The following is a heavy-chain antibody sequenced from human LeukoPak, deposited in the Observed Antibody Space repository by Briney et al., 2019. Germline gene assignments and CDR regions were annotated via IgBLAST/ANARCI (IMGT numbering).Heavy chain of an antibody. CDR2: INWNGGST. CDR1: GFTFDDDG. J-gene: IGHJ6*02. CDR3: ARDQYYYGMGV. V-gene: IGHV3-20*04. Sequence: PGGSLRLSCAASGFTFDDDGISWIRQAPGKGLEWVSGINWNGGSTGYADSVKGRFTISRDNAKNSLYLKMNSLRAEDTALYYGARDQYYYGMGVCGQGTTVTVSS.